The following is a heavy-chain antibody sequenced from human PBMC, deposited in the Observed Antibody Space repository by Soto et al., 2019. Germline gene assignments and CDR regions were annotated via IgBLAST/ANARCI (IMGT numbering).Heavy chain of an antibody. D-gene: IGHD3-10*01. CDR1: GFTFSSLW. CDR2: IKPDGSDQ. CDR3: TRAGGSYYFDF. J-gene: IGHJ4*02. V-gene: IGHV3-7*01. Sequence: EVQLVESGGGLVLPGGSLRLSCAASGFTFSSLWMSWVRQASGKGLEWVANIKPDGSDQYYVDSVKGRFTISRDNARNSLYLQMNSLRGDDTAVYYCTRAGGSYYFDFWGQGTLVTVSA.